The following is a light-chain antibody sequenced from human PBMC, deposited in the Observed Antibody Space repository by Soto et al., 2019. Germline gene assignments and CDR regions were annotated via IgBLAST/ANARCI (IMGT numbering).Light chain of an antibody. CDR2: DAS. Sequence: DFQMTQSPSSLSASIGDRVTVTCRASQGISNYLAWYQQKPGKGPELLIYDASTLQSGVPSRFSGSGSGTDFTLTIRSLQPEDVATYYCQNYEVVLITFGPGTKVDI. V-gene: IGKV1-27*01. J-gene: IGKJ3*01. CDR1: QGISNY. CDR3: QNYEVVLIT.